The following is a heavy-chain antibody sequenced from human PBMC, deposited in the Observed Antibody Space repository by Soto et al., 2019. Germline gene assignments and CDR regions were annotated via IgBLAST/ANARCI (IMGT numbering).Heavy chain of an antibody. CDR3: VQTTGWPGFDF. J-gene: IGHJ4*02. CDR2: IYGGGTT. CDR1: GFAVSSKY. V-gene: IGHV3-53*01. Sequence: EVQLVESGGGLIQPCGSLRLSCAASGFAVSSKYMTWVRQAPGKGLEWVSVIYGGGTTYYADSVKGRFTISRDTSKNTLYLQMNSLRAEDTAVYYCVQTTGWPGFDFWGQGTLVTVSS. D-gene: IGHD6-19*01.